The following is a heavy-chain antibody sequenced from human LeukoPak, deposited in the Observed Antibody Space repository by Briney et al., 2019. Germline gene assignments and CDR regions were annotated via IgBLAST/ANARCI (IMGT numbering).Heavy chain of an antibody. CDR3: ARGNSDFDY. J-gene: IGHJ4*02. Sequence: PSETLSLTCAVSGYSISSGYYWGWVRRPPGKGLEWIGSIYHSGSTYYNPSLKSRVTISVDTSKNQFSLKLSSVTAADTAVYYCARGNSDFDYWGQGTLVTVSS. D-gene: IGHD4-23*01. CDR1: GYSISSGYY. CDR2: IYHSGST. V-gene: IGHV4-38-2*01.